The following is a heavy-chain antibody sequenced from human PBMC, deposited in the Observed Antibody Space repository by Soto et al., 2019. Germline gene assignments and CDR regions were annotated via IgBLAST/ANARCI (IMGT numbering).Heavy chain of an antibody. D-gene: IGHD3-10*01. J-gene: IGHJ4*02. V-gene: IGHV4-59*08. Sequence: WSVLDVKIRNHYGSWIRQSPGKGLEWIAYTSHTGTTDYNPSLKSRVTISLDTSKNQFSLKLSSVTAVDSAVYYCARHKITALFDYLVQGTLVTGS. CDR2: TSHTGTT. CDR3: ARHKITALFDY. CDR1: DVKIRNHY.